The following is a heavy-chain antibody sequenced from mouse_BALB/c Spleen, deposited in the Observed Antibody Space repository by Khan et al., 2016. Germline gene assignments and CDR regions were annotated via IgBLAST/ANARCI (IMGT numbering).Heavy chain of an antibody. CDR2: ISYSGST. CDR3: ARGGNYVLALFAY. Sequence: EVQLQESGPSLVKPSQTLSLTCSVTGDSITSGYWNWIRKFPGNKLEYMGYISYSGSTYYNPSLKSRISITRDTSKNQYYLQLDSVTTEDTATYYCARGGNYVLALFAYWGQGTLVTVSA. J-gene: IGHJ3*01. D-gene: IGHD2-1*01. CDR1: GDSITSGY. V-gene: IGHV3-8*02.